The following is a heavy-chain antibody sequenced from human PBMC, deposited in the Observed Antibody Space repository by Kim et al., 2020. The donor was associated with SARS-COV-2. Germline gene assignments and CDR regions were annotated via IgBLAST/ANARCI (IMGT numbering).Heavy chain of an antibody. J-gene: IGHJ4*02. CDR3: ARQLSVTVAPYYFDY. V-gene: IGHV4-39*01. Sequence: PSLKSRVTIAVDTSKNQFSLKLSTVTAADTAVYYCARQLSVTVAPYYFDYWGQGTLVTVSS. D-gene: IGHD6-19*01.